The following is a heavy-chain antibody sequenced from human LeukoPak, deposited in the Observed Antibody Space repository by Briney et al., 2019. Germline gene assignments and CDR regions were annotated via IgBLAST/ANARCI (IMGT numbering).Heavy chain of an antibody. Sequence: GESLKISCKGSGYSFTSYWIGWVRQMPGKGLEWMGIIYPGDSATRYSPSFQGQVTISADKSISTAYLQWSSLKASDTAMYYCARHYSITGTPFDYWGQGTLVTVSS. CDR3: ARHYSITGTPFDY. CDR2: IYPGDSAT. CDR1: GYSFTSYW. V-gene: IGHV5-51*01. D-gene: IGHD1-20*01. J-gene: IGHJ4*02.